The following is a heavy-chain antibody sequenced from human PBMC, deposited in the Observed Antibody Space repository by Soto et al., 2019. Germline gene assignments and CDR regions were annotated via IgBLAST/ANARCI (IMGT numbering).Heavy chain of an antibody. CDR1: GGSISSRGSY. J-gene: IGHJ6*02. V-gene: IGHV4-31*03. D-gene: IGHD3-3*01. CDR3: AVYDFWPV. Sequence: SXTQSLTSTVSGGSISSRGSYWSWIRQHPGKGLEWIGYIYYSGSTYYNPSLKSRVTISVDTSKNQFSLKLSSVTAADTAVYYCAVYDFWPVWGQGTTVTVSS. CDR2: IYYSGST.